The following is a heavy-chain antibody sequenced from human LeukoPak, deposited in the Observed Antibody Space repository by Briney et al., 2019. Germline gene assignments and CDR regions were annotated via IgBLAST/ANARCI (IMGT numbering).Heavy chain of an antibody. J-gene: IGHJ6*02. CDR2: INTNTGNP. Sequence: ASVKVSCKASGYTFTSYAMNWVRQAPGQGLEWMGWINTNTGNPTYAQGFTGRFVFSLDTSVSTAYLQISSLKAEDTAVYYCARDGIQLWSGVFGPENYYGMDVWGQGTTVTVSS. D-gene: IGHD5-18*01. CDR1: GYTFTSYA. CDR3: ARDGIQLWSGVFGPENYYGMDV. V-gene: IGHV7-4-1*02.